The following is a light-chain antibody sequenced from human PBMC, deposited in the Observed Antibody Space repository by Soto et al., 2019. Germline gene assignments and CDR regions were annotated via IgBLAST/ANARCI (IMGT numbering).Light chain of an antibody. CDR2: EVN. CDR1: SSDIGAYNY. Sequence: QSALTQPASVSGSPGQSITISCTGTSSDIGAYNYVSWYQQYPGRAPKLMIYEVNNRPSGVSNRFSGSKSGNTASLTISGLQAEDEADYYCSSFTTSSPSVVGAGTKFTVL. V-gene: IGLV2-14*01. CDR3: SSFTTSSPSV. J-gene: IGLJ1*01.